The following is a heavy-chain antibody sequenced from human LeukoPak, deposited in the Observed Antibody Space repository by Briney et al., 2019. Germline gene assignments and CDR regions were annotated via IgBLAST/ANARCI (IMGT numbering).Heavy chain of an antibody. CDR3: ARVVWGGDFHYSLDV. J-gene: IGHJ6*03. V-gene: IGHV4-61*02. D-gene: IGHD7-27*01. CDR1: GGSIRSGTDY. Sequence: PSQTLSLTCTVSGGSIRSGTDYWSWIRQPAGKGLEWIGRIYMSGSTDYNPSFKSRVTMSVDTPKNQVSLKLRSVTAADTAVYYCARVVWGGDFHYSLDVWGKGTTVIVSS. CDR2: IYMSGST.